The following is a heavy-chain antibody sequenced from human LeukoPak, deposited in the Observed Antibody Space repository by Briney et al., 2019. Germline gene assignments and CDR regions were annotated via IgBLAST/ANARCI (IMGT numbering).Heavy chain of an antibody. Sequence: SETLSLTCTVSGYSISSGYYWGWIRQPPGKGLEWIGSIYHSGSTYYNPSLKSRVTISVDTSKNQFSLKLSSVTAADTAVYYCARDARYGGKPRAPPEFPRVNYYYYMDVWGKGTTVTISS. J-gene: IGHJ6*03. CDR3: ARDARYGGKPRAPPEFPRVNYYYYMDV. V-gene: IGHV4-38-2*02. CDR2: IYHSGST. CDR1: GYSISSGYY. D-gene: IGHD4-23*01.